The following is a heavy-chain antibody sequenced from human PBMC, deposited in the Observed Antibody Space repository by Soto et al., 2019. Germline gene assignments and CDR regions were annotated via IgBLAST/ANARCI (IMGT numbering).Heavy chain of an antibody. D-gene: IGHD3-3*02. CDR3: ARGGATIFGVIDS. CDR1: GYSFFSYY. J-gene: IGHJ4*02. CDR2: FLASGGNT. Sequence: ASVKVPCKASGYSFFSYYIHWVRQAPGQGLEWMGRFLASGGNTDYAQRFRGRVSMTRDTSTTNTVSLELTSLTSDDTAVYYCARGGATIFGVIDSWGQGTRVTVSS. V-gene: IGHV1-46*01.